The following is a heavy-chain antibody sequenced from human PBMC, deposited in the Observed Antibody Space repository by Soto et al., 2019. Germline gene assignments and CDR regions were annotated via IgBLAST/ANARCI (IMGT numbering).Heavy chain of an antibody. CDR2: INSDGSTT. J-gene: IGHJ4*02. CDR1: GFTFSTHW. Sequence: EVQLLESGGGLIQPGGSLRLSCAASGFTFSTHWMHWVRQAPGKGLVWVSRINSDGSTTNYVDSVKGRFTISRDNAKNTVYLQMNSLRAEDTAVYYCARVPTGGYDWVWGLGTLDTVSS. V-gene: IGHV3-74*01. D-gene: IGHD5-12*01. CDR3: ARVPTGGYDWV.